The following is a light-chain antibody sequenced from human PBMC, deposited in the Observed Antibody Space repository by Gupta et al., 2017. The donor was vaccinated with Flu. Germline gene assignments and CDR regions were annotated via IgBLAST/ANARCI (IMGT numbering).Light chain of an antibody. CDR2: KTS. CDR3: QHDNSYLYT. J-gene: IGKJ2*01. Sequence: DIQMTQSPSTLSASVGDSVTITCRASQNINNWLAWFQQKPGKAPKLLIYKTSSLHSGVPSRFSGSGSGTXFTLTIXNLQPDDSATYYCQHDNSYLYTFGXATKVEIK. V-gene: IGKV1-5*03. CDR1: QNINNW.